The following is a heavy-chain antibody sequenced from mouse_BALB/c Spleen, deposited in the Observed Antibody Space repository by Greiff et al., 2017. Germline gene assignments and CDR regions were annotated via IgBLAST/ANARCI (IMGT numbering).Heavy chain of an antibody. CDR2: INSNGGST. J-gene: IGHJ1*01. V-gene: IGHV5-6-3*01. Sequence: EVQLVESGGGLVQPGGSLKLSCAASGFTFSSYGMSWVRQTPDKRLELVATINSNGGSTYYPDSVKGRFTISRDNAKNTLYLQMSSLKSEDTAMYYCARDDGYYNWYFDVWGAGTTVTVSS. CDR3: ARDDGYYNWYFDV. D-gene: IGHD2-3*01. CDR1: GFTFSSYG.